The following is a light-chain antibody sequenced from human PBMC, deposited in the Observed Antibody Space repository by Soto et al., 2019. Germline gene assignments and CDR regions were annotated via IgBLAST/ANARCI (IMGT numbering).Light chain of an antibody. V-gene: IGKV3-20*01. J-gene: IGKJ1*01. CDR2: ATS. CDR1: QSVSSTY. CDR3: QQYGSSLAT. Sequence: EIVLTQSPGTLSLSLGDTAALSCRASQSVSSTYLAWYQQKSGQAPRLLIYATSSRATDIPDRFIGYGSGTDFALTISGLEPEDFAVYYCQQYGSSLATFGQGTKVDIK.